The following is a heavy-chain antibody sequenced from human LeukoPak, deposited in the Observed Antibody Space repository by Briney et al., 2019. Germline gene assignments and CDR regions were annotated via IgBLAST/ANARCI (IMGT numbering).Heavy chain of an antibody. D-gene: IGHD1-7*01. CDR2: IYYSGST. CDR3: ARAYPGITGTTRKYYGMDV. CDR1: GGSISSYY. Sequence: SETLSLTCTVSGGSISSYYWSWIRQPPGKGLEWIGYIYYSGSTNYNPSLKSRVTISVDTSKNQFSLKLSSVTAADTAVYYCARAYPGITGTTRKYYGMDVWGQGTTVTVSS. V-gene: IGHV4-59*12. J-gene: IGHJ6*02.